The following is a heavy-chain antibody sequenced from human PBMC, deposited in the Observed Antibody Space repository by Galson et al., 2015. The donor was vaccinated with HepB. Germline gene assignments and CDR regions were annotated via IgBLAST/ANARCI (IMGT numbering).Heavy chain of an antibody. V-gene: IGHV3-30*18. J-gene: IGHJ4*02. CDR2: ISYDGSNK. D-gene: IGHD3-3*01. CDR1: GFTFSSYG. CDR3: AKGPRFLDKIDY. Sequence: LRLSCAASGFTFSSYGMHWVRQAPGKGLEWVAVISYDGSNKYYADSVKGRFTTSRDNSKNTLYLQMNSLRAEDTAVYYCAKGPRFLDKIDYWGQGTLVTVSS.